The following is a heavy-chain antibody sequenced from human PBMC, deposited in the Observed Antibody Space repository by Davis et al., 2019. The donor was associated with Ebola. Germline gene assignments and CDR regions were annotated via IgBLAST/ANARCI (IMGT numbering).Heavy chain of an antibody. V-gene: IGHV3-48*02. CDR3: ARDRFFAFDF. Sequence: PGGSLRLSCAASGFVFSDFSMNWVRQAPGKGLEWITYITKGSDAIHYADSVKGRFTVSRDNAKNSVFLQMSGLRDEDSAVYYCARDRFFAFDFWSQGVHVSVSS. D-gene: IGHD3/OR15-3a*01. J-gene: IGHJ4*02. CDR2: ITKGSDAI. CDR1: GFVFSDFS.